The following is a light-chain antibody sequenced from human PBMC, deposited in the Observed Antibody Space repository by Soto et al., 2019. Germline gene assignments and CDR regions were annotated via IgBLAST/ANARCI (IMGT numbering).Light chain of an antibody. J-gene: IGKJ1*01. V-gene: IGKV1-5*01. Sequence: DIQMTQSPSTLSASVGDIFAITCRASQSVSSWLAWYQQKPGKAPKLLIYDASSLQSGVPSRFSGSGSGTEFTLTISSLQPEDFATYYCLQHNSYPWTFGQGTKVDIK. CDR1: QSVSSW. CDR2: DAS. CDR3: LQHNSYPWT.